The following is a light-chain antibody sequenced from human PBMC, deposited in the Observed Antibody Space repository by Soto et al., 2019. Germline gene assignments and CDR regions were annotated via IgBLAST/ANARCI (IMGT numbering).Light chain of an antibody. J-gene: IGKJ4*01. CDR1: QSVRGN. CDR2: DSS. CDR3: QQYNHWPPLT. Sequence: VLKPFPATLSLSPGERATLSCRASQSVRGNLAWYQQKPGQAPRLLIYDSSTRAAGIPLRFSGTGSGTDFTLTVTSLQSEDFAVYFCQQYNHWPPLTFGGGTKVDIK. V-gene: IGKV3-15*01.